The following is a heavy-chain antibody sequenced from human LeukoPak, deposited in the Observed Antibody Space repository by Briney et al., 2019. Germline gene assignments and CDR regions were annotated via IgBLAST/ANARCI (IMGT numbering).Heavy chain of an antibody. CDR1: GFTFSSYG. J-gene: IGHJ4*02. Sequence: GGSLRLSCAASGFTFSSYGMSWVRQAPGKGLEWVSAISGSGGSTYYADSVKGRFTISRDNSKNTLYLQMNSLRAEDTAVYYGARDLITAAGNEVYWGQGTLVTVSS. V-gene: IGHV3-23*01. CDR3: ARDLITAAGNEVY. D-gene: IGHD6-13*01. CDR2: ISGSGGST.